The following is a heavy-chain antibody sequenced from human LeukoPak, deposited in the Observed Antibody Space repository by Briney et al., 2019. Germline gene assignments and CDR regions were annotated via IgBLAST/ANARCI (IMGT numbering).Heavy chain of an antibody. CDR2: IYSGGST. Sequence: GGSLRLSCAASGFTVSSNYMSWVRQAPGKGLEWVSVIYSGGSTYYADSVKGRLTISRDNSNNMLYLQMDSLRAEDTAVYYCAKADCGNIGCYVKDYWGQGTLVTVSS. D-gene: IGHD2-2*01. V-gene: IGHV3-53*01. J-gene: IGHJ4*02. CDR1: GFTVSSNY. CDR3: AKADCGNIGCYVKDY.